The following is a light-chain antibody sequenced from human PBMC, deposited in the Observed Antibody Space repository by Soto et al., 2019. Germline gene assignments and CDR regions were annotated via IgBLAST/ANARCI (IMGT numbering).Light chain of an antibody. J-gene: IGLJ2*01. Sequence: QSVLPQPPSVSGAPGQRVTISCTGSSSNIGAGYDVHWYQHLPGTAPKLLIYGSTNRPSGVPDRFSGSKSGTSASLAITGLQAEDEADYYCQSYDSNLGVVFGGGTKLTVL. CDR1: SSNIGAGYD. V-gene: IGLV1-40*01. CDR3: QSYDSNLGVV. CDR2: GST.